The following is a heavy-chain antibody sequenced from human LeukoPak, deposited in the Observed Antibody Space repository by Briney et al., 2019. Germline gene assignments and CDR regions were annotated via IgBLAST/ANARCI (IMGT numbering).Heavy chain of an antibody. CDR2: ISGSGGGT. CDR1: GFTFSSYA. Sequence: GGSLRLSCAASGFTFSSYAMSWVRQAPGKGLEWVSAISGSGGGTYYADSVKGRFTISRDNSKNTLYLQMNSLRAEDTALYYCAKQYCGGDCFFDSWGQGTLVTVSS. D-gene: IGHD2-21*02. J-gene: IGHJ4*02. V-gene: IGHV3-23*01. CDR3: AKQYCGGDCFFDS.